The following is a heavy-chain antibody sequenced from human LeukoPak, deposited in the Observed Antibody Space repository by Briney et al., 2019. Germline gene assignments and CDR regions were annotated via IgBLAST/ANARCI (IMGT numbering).Heavy chain of an antibody. CDR1: GGTFSSYA. V-gene: IGHV1-8*02. CDR3: ARGRGYYGQN. Sequence: ASVKVSCKASGGTFSSYAISWVRQATGQGLEWMGWMNPNSGNTGYAQKFQGRVTMTRNTSISTAYMELSSLRSEDTAVCYCARGRGYYGQNWGQGTLVTVSS. D-gene: IGHD4-17*01. J-gene: IGHJ4*02. CDR2: MNPNSGNT.